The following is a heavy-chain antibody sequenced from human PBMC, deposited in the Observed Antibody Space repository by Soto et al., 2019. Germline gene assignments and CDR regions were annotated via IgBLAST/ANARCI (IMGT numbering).Heavy chain of an antibody. CDR3: ARRHSTSGGFDH. CDR2: INAGNGNA. J-gene: IGHJ4*02. V-gene: IGHV1-3*01. CDR1: GYTFTNCA. D-gene: IGHD6-6*01. Sequence: ASVKVSCKTSGYTFTNCAMHWVRQAPGQRLEWMGWINAGNGNAEYSQKFQGRVTTTRDTSASTAYMELSSLTSEDTAVYSCARRHSTSGGFDHWGQGTLVTVYS.